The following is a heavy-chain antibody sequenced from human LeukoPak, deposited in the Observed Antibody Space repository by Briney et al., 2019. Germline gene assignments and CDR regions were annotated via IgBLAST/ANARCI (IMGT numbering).Heavy chain of an antibody. V-gene: IGHV4-34*01. D-gene: IGHD2-15*01. CDR3: AIRAAREFDP. CDR1: GGSISNGDHY. J-gene: IGHJ5*02. CDR2: INHSGST. Sequence: SETLSLTCTVSGGSISNGDHYWSWIRQPPGKGLEWIGEINHSGSTNYNPSLKSRVTISVDTSKNQFSLKLSSVTAADTAVYYCAIRAAREFDPWGQGTLVTVSS.